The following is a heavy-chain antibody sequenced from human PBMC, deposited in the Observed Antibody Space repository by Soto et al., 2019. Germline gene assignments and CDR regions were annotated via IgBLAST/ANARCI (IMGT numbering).Heavy chain of an antibody. CDR1: GGSISSSSYY. D-gene: IGHD2-15*01. V-gene: IGHV4-39*01. CDR2: IYYSGST. Sequence: TSETLSLTCTVSGGSISSSSYYWGWIRQPPGKGLEWIGSIYYSGSTYYNPSLKSRVTISVDTSKNQFSLKLISVTAAHTAVYSFPSHFRLFCSGVTSLSYYGMYVWGQGTTGTAP. J-gene: IGHJ6*02. CDR3: PSHFRLFCSGVTSLSYYGMYV.